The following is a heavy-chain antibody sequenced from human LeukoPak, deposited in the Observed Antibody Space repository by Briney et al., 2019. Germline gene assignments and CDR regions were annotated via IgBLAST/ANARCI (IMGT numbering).Heavy chain of an antibody. CDR2: VNRDGSST. CDR1: GFTFSDYW. D-gene: IGHD6-13*01. J-gene: IGHJ4*02. CDR3: GRGRGISAAGDPY. Sequence: GGSLRLSCAASGFTFSDYWMHWVRQAPGKGLVWVSRVNRDGSSTSYADSVKGRFTISRDNAKNTLSLQMNSLRAEDTAVYYCGRGRGISAAGDPYWGQGTLVTVSS. V-gene: IGHV3-74*01.